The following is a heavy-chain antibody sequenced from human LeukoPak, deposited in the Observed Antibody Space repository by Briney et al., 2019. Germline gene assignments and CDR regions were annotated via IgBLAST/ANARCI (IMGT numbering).Heavy chain of an antibody. J-gene: IGHJ5*02. CDR3: AATVRGVIVDWFDP. V-gene: IGHV3-30*02. D-gene: IGHD3-10*02. CDR2: IRYDGSNK. Sequence: GGSLRLSCAASGFTFSSYGMHWVRQAPGKGLEWVAFIRYDGSNKYYADSVKGRFTISRDNSKNTLYLQMNSLRAEDTAVYYCAATVRGVIVDWFDPWGQGTLVTVSS. CDR1: GFTFSSYG.